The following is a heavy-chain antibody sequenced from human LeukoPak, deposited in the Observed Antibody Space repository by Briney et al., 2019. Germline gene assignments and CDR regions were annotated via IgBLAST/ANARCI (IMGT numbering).Heavy chain of an antibody. Sequence: SETLTLTCTVSGGSITSHNWNWIRQPPGKGLEWIGYIYYSGNTDYKPSLKRRVTISVDTSKNQFSLKLSSVTAADTAVYYCARGGSGSYYKSWFDPWGQGTLVTVSS. CDR3: ARGGSGSYYKSWFDP. CDR2: IYYSGNT. V-gene: IGHV4-59*11. CDR1: GGSITSHN. J-gene: IGHJ5*02. D-gene: IGHD3-10*01.